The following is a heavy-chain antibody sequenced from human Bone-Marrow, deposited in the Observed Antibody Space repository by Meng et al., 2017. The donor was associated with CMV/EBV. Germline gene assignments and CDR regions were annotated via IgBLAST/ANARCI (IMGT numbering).Heavy chain of an antibody. J-gene: IGHJ4*02. CDR1: GFTFDDFG. Sequence: GGSLRLSCAASGFTFDDFGMSWIRQAPGKGLEWVSGITWNGGSIDYADSVKGRFTISRDNAKNSLYLQMNSLRAEDTALYYCARRRYSSSQTYYFDYWGQGTRVTVSS. CDR2: ITWNGGSI. V-gene: IGHV3-20*04. D-gene: IGHD6-13*01. CDR3: ARRRYSSSQTYYFDY.